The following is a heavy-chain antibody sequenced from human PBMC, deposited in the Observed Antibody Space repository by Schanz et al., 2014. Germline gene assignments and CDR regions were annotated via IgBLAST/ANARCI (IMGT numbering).Heavy chain of an antibody. CDR2: VSRSTPDI. CDR1: GFTFSIYA. J-gene: IGHJ4*02. CDR3: VRGGPAYYFDD. V-gene: IGHV3-48*01. Sequence: EVQLVESGGGLVQPGGSLRLSCSASGFTFSIYAMHWVRQAPGKGLEWVSYVSRSTPDIYYADSVKGRFTMSRDNAKNSVFLQMNSLRAEDTAVYYCVRGGPAYYFDDWGQGTLVTVSS.